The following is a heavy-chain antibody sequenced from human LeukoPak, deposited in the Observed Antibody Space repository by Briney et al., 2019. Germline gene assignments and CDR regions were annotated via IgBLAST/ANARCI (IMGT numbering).Heavy chain of an antibody. CDR1: GGSISSSSYY. D-gene: IGHD2-2*01. V-gene: IGHV4-61*05. CDR3: ARGVCTSSYCYAGDYGLDV. CDR2: IFSGGIT. J-gene: IGHJ6*02. Sequence: SETLSLTCTVSGGSISSSSYYWSWIRQPPGKGLEWIGYIFSGGITNYNPSLKSRTTISLDTSESQFSLTVTSVTAADTAVYYCARGVCTSSYCYAGDYGLDVWGQGTTVTVSS.